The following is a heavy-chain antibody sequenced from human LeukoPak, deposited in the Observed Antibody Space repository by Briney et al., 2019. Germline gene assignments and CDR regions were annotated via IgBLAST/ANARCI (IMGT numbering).Heavy chain of an antibody. Sequence: PGGSLTLSCAASGFTVSRNYMNRVRQAPGKGLEWVSVLYSGGSTDYADSVKGRFTISRDNSKNTLYLQMDSLRAEDTAVYYCARANYQFDYWGQGTLVTVSS. J-gene: IGHJ4*02. CDR2: LYSGGST. V-gene: IGHV3-53*01. CDR3: ARANYQFDY. CDR1: GFTVSRNY. D-gene: IGHD1-7*01.